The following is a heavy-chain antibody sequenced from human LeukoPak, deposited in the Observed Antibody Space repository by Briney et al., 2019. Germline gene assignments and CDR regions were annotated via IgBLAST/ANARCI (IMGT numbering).Heavy chain of an antibody. CDR3: ARHDSGSYTFYYGMDV. Sequence: GESLKISCKGSGYSFTSYWIGWVRQMPGKGLEWMGIIYPGDSDTRYSPSFQGQVTISADKSISTAYLQWSSLKASDTAMYYCARHDSGSYTFYYGMDVWGQGTTVTVSS. CDR2: IYPGDSDT. CDR1: GYSFTSYW. J-gene: IGHJ6*02. D-gene: IGHD1-26*01. V-gene: IGHV5-51*01.